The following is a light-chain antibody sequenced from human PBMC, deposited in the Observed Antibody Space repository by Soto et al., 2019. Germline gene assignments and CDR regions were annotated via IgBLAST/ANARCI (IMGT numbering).Light chain of an antibody. Sequence: DIQMTQSPSTLSASVGDRVTITCRASQSISSWLAWYQQKPGKAPKLLIYKPSSLESGVPSRFSGSGSGTEFPLTSSSLQPDDFATYYCQRYKRFPATFGPGTKVDIK. CDR2: KPS. J-gene: IGKJ3*01. V-gene: IGKV1-5*03. CDR3: QRYKRFPAT. CDR1: QSISSW.